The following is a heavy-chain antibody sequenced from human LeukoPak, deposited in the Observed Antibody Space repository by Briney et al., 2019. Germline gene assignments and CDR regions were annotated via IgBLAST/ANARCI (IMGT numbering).Heavy chain of an antibody. CDR1: GGSISSGGYY. J-gene: IGHJ4*02. CDR2: IYYSGST. Sequence: SQTLSLTCTVSGGSISSGGYYWSWIRQHPGKGLEWIGYIYYSGSTYYNPSLKSRVTISVDTSKNQFSLKLSSVTAADTAVYYCARAENDFWSGYYSRGGSYYFDYWGQGTLVTVSS. V-gene: IGHV4-31*03. D-gene: IGHD3-3*01. CDR3: ARAENDFWSGYYSRGGSYYFDY.